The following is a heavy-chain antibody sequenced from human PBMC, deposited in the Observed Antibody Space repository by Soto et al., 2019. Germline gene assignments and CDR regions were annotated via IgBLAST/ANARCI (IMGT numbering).Heavy chain of an antibody. CDR1: GGSISSGDYS. V-gene: IGHV4-30-2*01. D-gene: IGHD2-2*01. Sequence: QLQLQESGSGLVKPSQTLSLTCAVSGGSISSGDYSWSWIRQPPGKGLEWIGYLYRSGSTSNNPSHKSRVTISLDTSKNQFSLKLSAVTAADTSVYYCARVVPAARDAFDIWGQGTMVSVSS. J-gene: IGHJ3*02. CDR2: LYRSGST. CDR3: ARVVPAARDAFDI.